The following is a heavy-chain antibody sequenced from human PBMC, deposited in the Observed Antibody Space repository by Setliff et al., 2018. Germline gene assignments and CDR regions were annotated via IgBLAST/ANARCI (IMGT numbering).Heavy chain of an antibody. Sequence: NPSETLSLTCTVSGGSINEANYYWSWIRQPAGKGLEWIGHIYTRGSTNYNPSLRSRVSISVDTSKNQFSLQVTSVTATDTAVYYCARHEFVGGYYGSVTYRHFDYWGQGILVTVPQ. J-gene: IGHJ4*02. CDR1: GGSINEANYY. CDR3: ARHEFVGGYYGSVTYRHFDY. CDR2: IYTRGST. D-gene: IGHD3-10*01. V-gene: IGHV4-61*09.